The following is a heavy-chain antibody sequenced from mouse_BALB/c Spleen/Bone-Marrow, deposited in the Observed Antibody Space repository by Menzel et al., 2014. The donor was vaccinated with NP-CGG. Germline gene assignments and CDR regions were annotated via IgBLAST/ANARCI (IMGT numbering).Heavy chain of an antibody. CDR2: ISSGSSTI. CDR1: GFTFSSFG. D-gene: IGHD2-4*01. V-gene: IGHV5-17*02. J-gene: IGHJ4*01. CDR3: ARSPYDYAAMDY. Sequence: EVKVVESGGGLVQPGGSRKLSCAAPGFTFSSFGMHWVRQAPEKGLEWVAYISSGSSTIYYADTVKGRFTISRDNPKNTLFLQMTSLRSEDTAMYYCARSPYDYAAMDYWGRGTSVTVSS.